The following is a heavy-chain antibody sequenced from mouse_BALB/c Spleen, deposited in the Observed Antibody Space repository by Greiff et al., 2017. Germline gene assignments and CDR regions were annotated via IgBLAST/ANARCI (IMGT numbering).Heavy chain of an antibody. CDR1: GFAFSSYD. CDR2: IRSGGGST. V-gene: IGHV5-12-1*01. J-gene: IGHJ4*01. D-gene: IGHD2-14*01. Sequence: DVMLVESGGGLVKPGGSLKLSCAASGFAFSSYDMSWVRKTPEKRLEWVAYIRSGGGSTYYPDTVKGRFTISRDNAKNTLYLQMSSLKSEDTAMYYCARHAPYRYDVDYAMDYWGQGTSVTVSS. CDR3: ARHAPYRYDVDYAMDY.